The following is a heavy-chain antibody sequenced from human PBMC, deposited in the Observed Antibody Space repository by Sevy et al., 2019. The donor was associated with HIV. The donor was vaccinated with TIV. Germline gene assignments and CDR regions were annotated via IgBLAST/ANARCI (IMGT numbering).Heavy chain of an antibody. CDR3: TTDFSREYYDFWSGYYREYYYGMDV. D-gene: IGHD3-3*01. CDR2: IKSKTDGGTT. J-gene: IGHJ6*02. Sequence: GGSLRLSCAASGFTFSNAWMSWVRQAPGKGLEWVGRIKSKTDGGTTDYAAPVKGRFNISRDDSKNTLDLQMNSLKTEDTAVYYCTTDFSREYYDFWSGYYREYYYGMDVWGQGTTVTVSS. CDR1: GFTFSNAW. V-gene: IGHV3-15*01.